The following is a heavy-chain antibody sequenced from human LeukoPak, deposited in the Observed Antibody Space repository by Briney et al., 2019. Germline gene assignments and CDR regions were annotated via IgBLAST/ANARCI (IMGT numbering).Heavy chain of an antibody. CDR2: IYYSGST. Sequence: SQTLSLTCTVSGGSISSGGYYWSWIRQHPGKGLEWIGYIYYSGSTYYNPSLKSRVTISVNTSKNQFSLKLSSVTAADTAAYYCASWYYYDSSGRPGGYGMDVWGQGTTVTVSS. CDR1: GGSISSGGYY. CDR3: ASWYYYDSSGRPGGYGMDV. J-gene: IGHJ6*02. V-gene: IGHV4-31*03. D-gene: IGHD3-22*01.